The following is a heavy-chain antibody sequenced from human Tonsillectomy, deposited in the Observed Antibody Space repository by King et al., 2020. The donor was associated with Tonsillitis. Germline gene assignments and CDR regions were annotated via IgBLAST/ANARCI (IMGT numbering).Heavy chain of an antibody. D-gene: IGHD3-3*01. CDR2: ISGSGGST. CDR1: GFTFSSYA. Sequence: EVQLVESGGGLVQPGGSLRLSCAASGFTFSSYAMSWVRQAPGKGLEGVSAISGSGGSTYYADAVKGRFTISRDNSKNTLYLQMNSLRAEDTAVYYCAKITYYDFWSGYCEFDYWGQGTLVTVSS. J-gene: IGHJ4*02. CDR3: AKITYYDFWSGYCEFDY. V-gene: IGHV3-23*04.